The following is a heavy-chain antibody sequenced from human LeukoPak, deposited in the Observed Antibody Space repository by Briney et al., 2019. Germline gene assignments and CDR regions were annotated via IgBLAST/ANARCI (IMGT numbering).Heavy chain of an antibody. CDR3: ARSGWNDVPDY. CDR1: GFTFNNYD. CDR2: IYYSGSI. J-gene: IGHJ4*02. V-gene: IGHV4-59*01. Sequence: TPGGSLRLSCAASGFTFNNYDMNWVRQAPGKGLEWIGYIYYSGSINYNPSLKSRATISVDTSKNQFSLKLSSVTAADTAVYYCARSGWNDVPDYWGQGTLVTVSS. D-gene: IGHD1-1*01.